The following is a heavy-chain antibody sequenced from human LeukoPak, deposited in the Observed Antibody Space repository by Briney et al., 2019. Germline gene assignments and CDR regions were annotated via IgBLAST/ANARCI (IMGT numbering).Heavy chain of an antibody. Sequence: SETLSLTCAVSGGSISSGGYSWSWIRQPPGKGLEWIGYIYHSGSTYYNPSLKSRVTISVDRSKNQFSLKLSSVTAADRAVYYCARARRSSWYGGGLFDYWGQGTLVTVSS. CDR2: IYHSGST. J-gene: IGHJ4*02. V-gene: IGHV4-30-2*01. CDR1: GGSISSGGYS. D-gene: IGHD6-13*01. CDR3: ARARRSSWYGGGLFDY.